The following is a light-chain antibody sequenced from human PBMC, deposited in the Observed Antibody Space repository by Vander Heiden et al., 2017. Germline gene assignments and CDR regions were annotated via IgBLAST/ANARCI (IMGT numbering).Light chain of an antibody. CDR3: QRSDSNPYT. J-gene: IGKJ2*01. CDR1: QSINSY. V-gene: IGKV1-39*01. CDR2: AAS. Sequence: DIQMTQSPSSLSASVGDRVTITCRASQSINSYVNWYQQKPGKAPKLLIYAASKLESGGPSTSSGSGPGTDFTLTIRSLQPEDITTYYCQRSDSNPYTLGQGTKMEI.